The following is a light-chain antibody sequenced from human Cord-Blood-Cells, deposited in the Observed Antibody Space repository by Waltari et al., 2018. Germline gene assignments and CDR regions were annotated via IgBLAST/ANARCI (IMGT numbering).Light chain of an antibody. Sequence: QSALTQPASVSGSPGQSITISCTGTSSDVGGYNYVSWYQQYPGKAPKPLIYDVSKRPSGVSTRFSGSKSGHTASLTISGLQAEDEADYYCSSYTSSSTFVFGGGTKLTVL. CDR1: SSDVGGYNY. V-gene: IGLV2-14*01. CDR3: SSYTSSSTFV. CDR2: DVS. J-gene: IGLJ3*02.